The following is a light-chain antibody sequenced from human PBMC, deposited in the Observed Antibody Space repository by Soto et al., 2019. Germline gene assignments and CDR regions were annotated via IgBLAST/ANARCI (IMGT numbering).Light chain of an antibody. Sequence: QPVLTQPPSVSGSPGQGVTISCSGSNSNIGTNTVNWYQHRPGTVPRLLIYSYNQRPSGVPDRFSASKSGTSASLAISRLQAEDEADYYCAAGDDSLSGQWVFGGGTKLTVL. CDR3: AAGDDSLSGQWV. J-gene: IGLJ3*02. CDR1: NSNIGTNT. CDR2: SYN. V-gene: IGLV1-44*01.